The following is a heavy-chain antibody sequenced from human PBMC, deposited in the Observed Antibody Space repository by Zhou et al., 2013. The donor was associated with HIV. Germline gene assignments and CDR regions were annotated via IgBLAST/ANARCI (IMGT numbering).Heavy chain of an antibody. J-gene: IGHJ6*03. Sequence: QVQLMQSGGEVKRPGASVKVSCKASGYTLTSYGISWVRQAPGQGLEWMGWISSYRGHTNYAQKLQGRVSVTTDTSTNTAYMELRSLRSDDTAVYYCARALSTRWIGGGFYYMDVWGKGTRSPSP. CDR1: GYTLTSYG. D-gene: IGHD6-19*01. CDR3: ARALSTRWIGGGFYYMDV. V-gene: IGHV1-18*01. CDR2: ISSYRGHT.